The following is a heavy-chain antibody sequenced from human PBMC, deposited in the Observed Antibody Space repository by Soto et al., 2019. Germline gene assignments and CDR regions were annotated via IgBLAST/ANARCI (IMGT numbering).Heavy chain of an antibody. D-gene: IGHD1-26*01. CDR1: GFTFSSYA. V-gene: IGHV3-23*01. Sequence: EVQLLESGGGLVQPGGSLRLSCAASGFTFSSYAMRWVRQAPVKGLEWVSAISGSGGSTYYADSGKGRFTISRDNSKTTPYLQMNSLRAEDTAVYYCARRGSGSYYDYWGQGTLVTVSS. J-gene: IGHJ4*02. CDR3: ARRGSGSYYDY. CDR2: ISGSGGST.